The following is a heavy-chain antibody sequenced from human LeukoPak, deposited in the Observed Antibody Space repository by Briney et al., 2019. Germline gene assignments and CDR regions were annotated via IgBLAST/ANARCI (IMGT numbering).Heavy chain of an antibody. D-gene: IGHD3-3*01. CDR2: IYYSGST. Sequence: SETLSLTCTVSGGSISSGGYYWSWIRQHPGKGLEWIGYIYYSGSTYYNPSLKSRVTISVDTSKNQFSLKLSSVTAADTAVYYCASAPHTAYDFWSGNFGIWGQGTMVTVSS. CDR3: ASAPHTAYDFWSGNFGI. CDR1: GGSISSGGYY. J-gene: IGHJ3*02. V-gene: IGHV4-31*03.